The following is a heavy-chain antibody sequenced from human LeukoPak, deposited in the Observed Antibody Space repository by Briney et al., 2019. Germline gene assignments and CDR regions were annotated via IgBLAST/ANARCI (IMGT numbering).Heavy chain of an antibody. V-gene: IGHV1-2*04. Sequence: ASVKVSCKASGYTFTGYYMHWVRQAPGQGLEWMGWINPNSGGTNYAQKFQGWVTMTRDTSTSTAYMELSRLRSDDTAVYYCARGLAARPRSYYYYGMDVWGQGTTVTVSS. CDR3: ARGLAARPRSYYYYGMDV. CDR2: INPNSGGT. J-gene: IGHJ6*02. D-gene: IGHD6-6*01. CDR1: GYTFTGYY.